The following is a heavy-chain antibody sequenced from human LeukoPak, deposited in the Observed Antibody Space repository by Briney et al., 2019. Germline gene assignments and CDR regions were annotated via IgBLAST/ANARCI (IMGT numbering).Heavy chain of an antibody. CDR3: ARDPSRGYNYGYGDY. V-gene: IGHV3-30*02. CDR1: GFTLSDYA. CDR2: DGSNE. J-gene: IGHJ4*02. D-gene: IGHD5-18*01. Sequence: GGSLRLSCAASGFTLSDYAMHWVRQAPGKGLEWVAKDGSNEHYTGSVKGRFTISRDNSKNTLYLQMNSLRADDTAVYYCARDPSRGYNYGYGDYWGQGTLVIVSS.